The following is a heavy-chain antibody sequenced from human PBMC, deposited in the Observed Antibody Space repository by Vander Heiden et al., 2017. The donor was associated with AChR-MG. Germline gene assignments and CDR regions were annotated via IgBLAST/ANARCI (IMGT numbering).Heavy chain of an antibody. CDR3: ARDGGQLGTNFDY. CDR1: GFTFSSYW. J-gene: IGHJ4*02. V-gene: IGHV3-7*01. D-gene: IGHD1-1*01. Sequence: EVQLVESGGGLVQPGGSLRLSCAASGFTFSSYWMSWVRQAPGKGLEWVANIKQDGSEKYYVDAVKGRFTISRDNAKNSLYLQMNSLRAEDTAVYYCARDGGQLGTNFDYWGQGTLVTVSS. CDR2: IKQDGSEK.